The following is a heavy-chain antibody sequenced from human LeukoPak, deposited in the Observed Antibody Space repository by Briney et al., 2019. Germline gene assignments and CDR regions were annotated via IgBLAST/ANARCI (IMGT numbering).Heavy chain of an antibody. CDR3: AKDGGLWVSAHWGDS. CDR2: ISGNGGRT. Sequence: PGGSLRLSCAASGFSFISYAMSWVRQAPGKGLEWVSTISGNGGRTYYADSVKGRFTISRDNSKNTLYLQMNSLRAEDTAVYYCAKDGGLWVSAHWGDSWGRGTLVTVSS. CDR1: GFSFISYA. J-gene: IGHJ4*02. D-gene: IGHD7-27*01. V-gene: IGHV3-23*01.